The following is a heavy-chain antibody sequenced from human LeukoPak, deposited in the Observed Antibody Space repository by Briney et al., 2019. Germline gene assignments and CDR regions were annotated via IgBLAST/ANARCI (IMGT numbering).Heavy chain of an antibody. D-gene: IGHD2-21*01. CDR3: AKAPVTSCRGAYCYPFDY. CDR2: TSSTDAGT. Sequence: PGGSLRLSCAASGFSLSSYAMSWVRQAPGKGLEWVSATSSTDAGTYHADSVRGRFTISRDSSKNTLYLQMNSLRAEDAAVYYCAKAPVTSCRGAYCYPFDYWGQGTLVTVSS. CDR1: GFSLSSYA. J-gene: IGHJ4*02. V-gene: IGHV3-23*01.